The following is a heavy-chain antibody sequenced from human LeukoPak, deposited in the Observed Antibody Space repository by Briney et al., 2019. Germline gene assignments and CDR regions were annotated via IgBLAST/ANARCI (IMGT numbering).Heavy chain of an antibody. J-gene: IGHJ4*02. D-gene: IGHD2-15*01. V-gene: IGHV4-34*01. CDR3: ARGGEPSGQYCSGGSCYWDY. Sequence: SETLSLTCTVYGETLSGYYWTWIRQLPGKGLEWIGQINHSGGTNYNPSLKSRVTISVDTSKNQFSLKLSSVTAADTAVYYCARGGEPSGQYCSGGSCYWDYWGQGTLVTVSS. CDR1: GETLSGYY. CDR2: INHSGGT.